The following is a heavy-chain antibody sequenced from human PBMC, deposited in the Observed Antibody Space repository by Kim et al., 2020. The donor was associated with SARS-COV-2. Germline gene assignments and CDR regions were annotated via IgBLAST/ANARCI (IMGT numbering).Heavy chain of an antibody. Sequence: VKVRFTISRDNSKNTLYLQKNSLRAEDTAVYYCAKVSDTAMVFDAFDIWGQGTMVTVSS. CDR3: AKVSDTAMVFDAFDI. D-gene: IGHD5-18*01. V-gene: IGHV3-23*01. J-gene: IGHJ3*02.